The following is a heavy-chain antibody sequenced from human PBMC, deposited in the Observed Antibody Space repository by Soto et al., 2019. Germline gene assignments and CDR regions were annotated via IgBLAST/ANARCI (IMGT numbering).Heavy chain of an antibody. J-gene: IGHJ5*02. Sequence: ASVKVSCKASGYTFTSYAMHWVRQAPGQRLEWMGWINAGNGNTKYSQKFQGRVTITRDTSASTAYMELSSLRSEDTAVYYCARSAGWNYVNWFDPWGQGTLVTVSS. D-gene: IGHD1-7*01. V-gene: IGHV1-3*01. CDR3: ARSAGWNYVNWFDP. CDR1: GYTFTSYA. CDR2: INAGNGNT.